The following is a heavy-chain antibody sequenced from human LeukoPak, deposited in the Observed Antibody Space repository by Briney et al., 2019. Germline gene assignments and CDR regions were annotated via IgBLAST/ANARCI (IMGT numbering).Heavy chain of an antibody. CDR2: INPNSGGT. CDR3: ARWGDDYGAHGYY. J-gene: IGHJ4*02. Sequence: GASVNVSCKASGYTFTGYYMHWVRQAPGQGLEWMGWINPNSGGTNYAQKFQGRVTMTRDTSISTAYMELSRLRSDDTAVYYCARWGDDYGAHGYYWGQGTLVTVSS. CDR1: GYTFTGYY. V-gene: IGHV1-2*02. D-gene: IGHD4-17*01.